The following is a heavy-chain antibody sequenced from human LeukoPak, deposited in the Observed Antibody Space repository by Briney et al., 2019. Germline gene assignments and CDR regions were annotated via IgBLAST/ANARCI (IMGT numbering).Heavy chain of an antibody. D-gene: IGHD3-10*01. Sequence: GRSLGLSCAASGFTVSSYWMSWVRQAPGKGREWVANIKQDGSEKYYVHSVKGRFTISRDNAKNSLYLQMNSLRAEDTAVYYCARDYRRWFGELSLYDYWGQGTLVTVSS. V-gene: IGHV3-7*03. J-gene: IGHJ4*02. CDR1: GFTVSSYW. CDR2: IKQDGSEK. CDR3: ARDYRRWFGELSLYDY.